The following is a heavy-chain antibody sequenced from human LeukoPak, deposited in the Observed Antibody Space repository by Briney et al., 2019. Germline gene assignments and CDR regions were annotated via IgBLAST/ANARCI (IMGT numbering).Heavy chain of an antibody. CDR3: ARGSYGAFDI. J-gene: IGHJ3*02. CDR2: IKQDGSEK. V-gene: IGHV3-7*01. D-gene: IGHD1-26*01. CDR1: GFTFSSYS. Sequence: GGSLRLSCVASGFTFSSYSMRWVRQAPGKGLEWVANIKQDGSEKYYVDPVKGRFTISRDNAKNSLYLQMNSLRAEDTAVYYCARGSYGAFDIWGQGTMVTASS.